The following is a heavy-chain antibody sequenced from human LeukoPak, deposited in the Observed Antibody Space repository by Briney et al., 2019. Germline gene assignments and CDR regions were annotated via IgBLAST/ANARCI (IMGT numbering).Heavy chain of an antibody. CDR2: IYTSGST. J-gene: IGHJ3*02. CDR1: GGSISSSSYY. Sequence: SETLSLTCTVSGGSISSSSYYWGWIRQPPGKGLEWIGRIYTSGSTNYNPSLKSRVTMSVDTSKNQFSLKLSSVTAADTAVYYCARTPDIWGQGTMVTVSS. CDR3: ARTPDI. V-gene: IGHV4-39*07.